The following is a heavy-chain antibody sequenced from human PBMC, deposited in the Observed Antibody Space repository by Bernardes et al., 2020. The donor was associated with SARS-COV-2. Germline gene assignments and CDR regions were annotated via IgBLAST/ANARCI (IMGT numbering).Heavy chain of an antibody. CDR3: ARQLWSSGWDDAFDI. Sequence: GASLNISRKCSGYSITSYWIGVVRPMPEKVVGWIGIIYPGDYDTRYSPSFQGQVTISADKSISTAYLQWSSLKASDTAMYYCARQLWSSGWDDAFDIWGKGTMVTVSS. V-gene: IGHV5-51*01. CDR2: IYPGDYDT. D-gene: IGHD6-19*01. CDR1: GYSITSYW. J-gene: IGHJ3*02.